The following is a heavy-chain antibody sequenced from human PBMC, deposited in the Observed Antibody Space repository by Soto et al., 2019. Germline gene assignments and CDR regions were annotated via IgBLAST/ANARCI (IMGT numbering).Heavy chain of an antibody. J-gene: IGHJ4*02. Sequence: GGSLRLSCAASGFTFSSYGMHWVRQAPGKGLEWVAVIWYDGSNKYYADSVKGRFTISRDNSKNTLYLQMNSLRAEDTAVYYCARDPHDGPQQLVLAPAPHFDYWGQGTLVTVSS. CDR1: GFTFSSYG. V-gene: IGHV3-33*01. D-gene: IGHD6-13*01. CDR2: IWYDGSNK. CDR3: ARDPHDGPQQLVLAPAPHFDY.